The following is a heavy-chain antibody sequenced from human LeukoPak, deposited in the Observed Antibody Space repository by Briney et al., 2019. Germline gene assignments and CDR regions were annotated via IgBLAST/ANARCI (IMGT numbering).Heavy chain of an antibody. V-gene: IGHV3-21*01. Sequence: GGSLRLSCAASGFTFGSYMMNWVRQAPGKGLEWVSSINSGSTYTYYTESVKGRFTVSRDNAKNSLFLQMNSLRAEDTAIYYCARSLTTLTYEGYWGQGTLVTVSS. J-gene: IGHJ4*02. D-gene: IGHD1-1*01. CDR3: ARSLTTLTYEGY. CDR2: INSGSTYT. CDR1: GFTFGSYM.